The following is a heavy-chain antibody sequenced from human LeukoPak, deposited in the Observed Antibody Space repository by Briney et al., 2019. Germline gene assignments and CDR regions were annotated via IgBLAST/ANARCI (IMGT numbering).Heavy chain of an antibody. CDR3: AKGHFKDSSGYYPYYFDY. CDR2: ISDSVSTT. Sequence: GGSLRLSCAASGFTFSSYAMSWVRQAPGKGLEWVSGISDSVSTTYSADPVKGRFTISRDNSENTLYLQMNSLRAEDTAVYYCAKGHFKDSSGYYPYYFDYWGQGTLVTVSS. J-gene: IGHJ4*02. V-gene: IGHV3-23*01. D-gene: IGHD3-22*01. CDR1: GFTFSSYA.